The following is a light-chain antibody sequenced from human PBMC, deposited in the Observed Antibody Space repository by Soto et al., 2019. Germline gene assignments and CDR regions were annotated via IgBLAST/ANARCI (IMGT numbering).Light chain of an antibody. V-gene: IGLV1-40*01. CDR3: QSYDSSVSKVV. CDR1: SSNIGAGYD. J-gene: IGLJ2*01. CDR2: GNS. Sequence: QSVLTQPPSVSGAPGQRVTISCTGSSSNIGAGYDVHWYQRLPGTAPKLLIYGNSNRPSGVPDRFSGSKSGTSASLAITGLQAEDEADYYCQSYDSSVSKVVFGGGTELTVL.